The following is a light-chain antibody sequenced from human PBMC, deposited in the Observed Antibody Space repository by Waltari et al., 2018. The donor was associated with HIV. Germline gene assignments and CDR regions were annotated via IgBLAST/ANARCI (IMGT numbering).Light chain of an antibody. CDR2: NDS. CDR3: QVWDSSSDHWV. V-gene: IGLV3-21*04. CDR1: NIETKS. Sequence: SYVLTQPPSVSLAPGKTASITCGGLNIETKSVHWYQQKAGQAPVMVIHNDSGRPSGIPERFSGSNSGNTATLTISRVEAGDEADYYCQVWDSSSDHWVFGGGTKLTVL. J-gene: IGLJ3*02.